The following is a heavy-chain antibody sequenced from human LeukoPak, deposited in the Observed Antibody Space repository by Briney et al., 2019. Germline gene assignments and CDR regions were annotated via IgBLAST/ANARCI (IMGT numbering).Heavy chain of an antibody. Sequence: ASVKVSCKASGYTFTSYGISWVRQAPGQGLEWMGWISAYNGNTNYAQKLQGRVTMTTDTSTSTAYMELRSLRSDDTAVYYCARDPPQPALGWFDPWGQGTLVTVSS. CDR3: ARDPPQPALGWFDP. CDR1: GYTFTSYG. J-gene: IGHJ5*02. CDR2: ISAYNGNT. D-gene: IGHD3-10*01. V-gene: IGHV1-18*01.